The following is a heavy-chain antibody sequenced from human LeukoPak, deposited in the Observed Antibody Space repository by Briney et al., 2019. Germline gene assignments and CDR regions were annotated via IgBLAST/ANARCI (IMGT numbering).Heavy chain of an antibody. J-gene: IGHJ4*02. CDR1: GFTFSSYG. Sequence: GGSLRLSCAASGFTFSSYGMHWVRQAPGKGLEWVAVISYDGSNKYYADSVKGRFTISRDNSKNTLYLQMNSLRAEDTAVYYCAKGLAPDYWGQGTLVTVSS. V-gene: IGHV3-30*18. CDR2: ISYDGSNK. CDR3: AKGLAPDY. D-gene: IGHD3-16*01.